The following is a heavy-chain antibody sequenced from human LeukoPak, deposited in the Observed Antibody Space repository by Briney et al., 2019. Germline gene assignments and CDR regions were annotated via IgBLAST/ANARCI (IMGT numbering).Heavy chain of an antibody. Sequence: SETLSLTCTVSGGAISGTSYYWGWIRQSPGKGLEWIGSVYHSGTTYENPSLRSRVTLSVDTSKNQFSLKLSSVTAADTAVYYCASGRYLRFFDYWGQGTLVTVSS. CDR3: ASGRYLRFFDY. V-gene: IGHV4-39*01. J-gene: IGHJ4*02. CDR1: GGAISGTSYY. CDR2: VYHSGTT. D-gene: IGHD3-16*02.